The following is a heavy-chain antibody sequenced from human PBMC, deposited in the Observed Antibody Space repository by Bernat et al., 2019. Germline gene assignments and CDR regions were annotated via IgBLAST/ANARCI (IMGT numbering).Heavy chain of an antibody. CDR3: AKDMRGYYRPSDY. V-gene: IGHV3-23*01. CDR2: IGGGGGDI. Sequence: EVQLSESGGGLVQPGGSLRLSCEVSGFTFSFYAMYWVRQAPGKGLEWVSSIGGGGGDIYYPDSVRGRFTISRDNSKNTLYLQMNSLRAEDTAIYYCAKDMRGYYRPSDYWGQGTLVTVSS. D-gene: IGHD3-22*01. J-gene: IGHJ4*02. CDR1: GFTFSFYA.